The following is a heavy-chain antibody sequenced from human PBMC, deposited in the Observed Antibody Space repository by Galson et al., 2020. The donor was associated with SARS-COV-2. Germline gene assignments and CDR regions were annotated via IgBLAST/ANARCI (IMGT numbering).Heavy chain of an antibody. D-gene: IGHD3-10*01. J-gene: IGHJ2*01. CDR2: ISFDGSNK. CDR1: AFTFTSYA. V-gene: IGHV3-30-3*01. CDR3: ARGGLWFDEKRDWYFDL. Sequence: GESLKISCAASAFTFTSYAMHWVRQAPGKGLEWVALISFDGSNKYYTDSVKGRFTISRDNSKNTLSLQMNSLKTEDTAVYYCARGGLWFDEKRDWYFDLWGRGTLVTVSS.